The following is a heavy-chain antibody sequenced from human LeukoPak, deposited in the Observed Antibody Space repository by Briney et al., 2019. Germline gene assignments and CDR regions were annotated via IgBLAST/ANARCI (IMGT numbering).Heavy chain of an antibody. Sequence: GGSLRLSCAASGFTFSDYYMSWIRQAPGKGLEWVSYISSSGSTIYYADSVKGRFTISRDNAKNSLYLQMNSLRAEDTAVYYCASHDYYYYMDVWGKGTTVTVSS. CDR3: ASHDYYYYMDV. CDR1: GFTFSDYY. J-gene: IGHJ6*03. CDR2: ISSSGSTI. V-gene: IGHV3-11*04.